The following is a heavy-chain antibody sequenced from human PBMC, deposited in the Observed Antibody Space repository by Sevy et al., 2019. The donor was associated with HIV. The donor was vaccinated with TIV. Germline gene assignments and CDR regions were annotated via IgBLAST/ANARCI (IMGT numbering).Heavy chain of an antibody. J-gene: IGHJ4*02. CDR2: ISYDGSNK. Sequence: GVSLRLSCAASGFTFSSYAMHWVRQAPGKGLEWVAVISYDGSNKYYADSVKGRFTISRDNSKNTLYLQMNSLRAEDTAVYYCARGRGYCSSTSCYFDYWGQGTLVTVSS. CDR3: ARGRGYCSSTSCYFDY. V-gene: IGHV3-30-3*01. CDR1: GFTFSSYA. D-gene: IGHD2-2*01.